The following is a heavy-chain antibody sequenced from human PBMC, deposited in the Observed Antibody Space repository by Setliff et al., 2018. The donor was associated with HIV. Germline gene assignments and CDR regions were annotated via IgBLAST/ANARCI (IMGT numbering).Heavy chain of an antibody. V-gene: IGHV4-31*03. D-gene: IGHD3-22*01. CDR2: IYYSGST. CDR3: ARVSRYDSSGYYYAFDI. CDR1: GGSISSGGYY. J-gene: IGHJ3*02. Sequence: PSETLSLTCTVSGGSISSGGYYWSWIRQHPGKGLEWIGYIYYSGSTYYNPSLKSRVTISVDTSKNQFSLKLSSVTAADTAVYYCARVSRYDSSGYYYAFDIWGQGTMVTVSS.